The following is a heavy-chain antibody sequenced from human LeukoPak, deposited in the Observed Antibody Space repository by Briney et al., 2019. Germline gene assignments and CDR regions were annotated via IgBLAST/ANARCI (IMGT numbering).Heavy chain of an antibody. J-gene: IGHJ6*02. D-gene: IGHD6-19*01. CDR3: ARDRYSSDWSYYYAIDV. V-gene: IGHV4-39*02. CDR2: IYYSGST. CDR1: GGSISSSSYY. Sequence: PSETPSLTCTVSGGSISSSSYYWGWIRQPPGKGLEWIGSIYYSGSTYYNPSLKSRVTISVDTSKNQFSLKLSSVTAADTAVYYCARDRYSSDWSYYYAIDVWGQGTTVTVSS.